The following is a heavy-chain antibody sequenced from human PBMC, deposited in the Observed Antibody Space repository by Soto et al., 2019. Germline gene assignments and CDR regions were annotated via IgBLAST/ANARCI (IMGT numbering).Heavy chain of an antibody. Sequence: SAPRSLTCAVSGGSFSGYYWSWIRPPPGTGLGWIGEINHSGSTNYNPSLKSRVTISVDTSKNQFSLKLSSVTAADTAVYYCARAITMVLGVGWEEYYYYYYGMDVWGQGTTVTVSS. V-gene: IGHV4-34*01. CDR3: ARAITMVLGVGWEEYYYYYYGMDV. D-gene: IGHD3-10*01. CDR1: GGSFSGYY. CDR2: INHSGST. J-gene: IGHJ6*02.